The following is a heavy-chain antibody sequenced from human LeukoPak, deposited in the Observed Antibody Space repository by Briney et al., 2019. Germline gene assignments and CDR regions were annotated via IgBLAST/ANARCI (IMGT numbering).Heavy chain of an antibody. D-gene: IGHD3-16*01. CDR1: GFTFSSYW. CDR3: ASNWGSYPDC. J-gene: IGHJ4*02. V-gene: IGHV3-7*01. CDR2: IKEDGSKK. Sequence: PGGSLRLSCAASGFTFSSYWMTWVRQAPGKGLEWVANIKEDGSKKYYVASVKGRFTISRDNAKTSLYLQLNSLGAEDTGLYFCASNWGSYPDCWGQGGLVTVSS.